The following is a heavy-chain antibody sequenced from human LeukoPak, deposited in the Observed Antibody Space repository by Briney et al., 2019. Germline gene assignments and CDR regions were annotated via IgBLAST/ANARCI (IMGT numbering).Heavy chain of an antibody. CDR1: GGSISSGSYY. Sequence: SRTLSLTCTVSGGSISSGSYYWSWIRQPAGKGLEWIGRIYTSGNTNYNPSLKSRVTISVDTSKNQFSLKLSSVTAADTAVYYCARVRDDYGAFDYWGQGTLVTVSS. J-gene: IGHJ4*02. V-gene: IGHV4-61*02. D-gene: IGHD4-17*01. CDR3: ARVRDDYGAFDY. CDR2: IYTSGNT.